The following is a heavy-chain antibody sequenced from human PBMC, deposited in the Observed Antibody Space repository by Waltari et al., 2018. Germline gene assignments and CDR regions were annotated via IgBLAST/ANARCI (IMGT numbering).Heavy chain of an antibody. D-gene: IGHD2-2*01. V-gene: IGHV4-34*01. CDR1: GGSFSGYY. CDR3: ARGGHCSSTSCYSYYYYYMDV. J-gene: IGHJ6*03. CDR2: INHSGST. Sequence: QVQLPQWGAGLLKPSETLSLTCAVYGGSFSGYYWSWIRQPPGKGLEWIGEINHSGSTNYNPSLKSRVTISVDTSKNQFSLKLSSVTAADTAVYYCARGGHCSSTSCYSYYYYYMDVWGKGTTVTVSS.